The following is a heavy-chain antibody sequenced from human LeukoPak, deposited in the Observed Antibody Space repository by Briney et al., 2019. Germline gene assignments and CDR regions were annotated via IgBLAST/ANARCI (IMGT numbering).Heavy chain of an antibody. Sequence: SVKVSCKASGGTFSSYAISWVRQAPGQGLEWMGGIIPIFGTANYAQKFQGRVTITADESTSTAYMELSSLRSEDTAVYYCARFLVRGVSHLDYWGQGTLVTVSS. CDR1: GGTFSSYA. V-gene: IGHV1-69*13. D-gene: IGHD3-10*01. J-gene: IGHJ4*02. CDR3: ARFLVRGVSHLDY. CDR2: IIPIFGTA.